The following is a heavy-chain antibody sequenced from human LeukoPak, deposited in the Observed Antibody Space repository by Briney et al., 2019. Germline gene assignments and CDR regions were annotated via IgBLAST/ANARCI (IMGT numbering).Heavy chain of an antibody. Sequence: PGGSLRLSCAASRFTFSDYAIHWVRQAPGKGLEWVTLISYDGNNNYYAHSVKGRFTISRDNSKNTLYLQMNSLKTEATAVYYCARDSSGTGTFDNWGQGTTVTVSS. CDR1: RFTFSDYA. D-gene: IGHD1-1*01. V-gene: IGHV3-30-3*01. CDR2: ISYDGNNN. J-gene: IGHJ3*02. CDR3: ARDSSGTGTFDN.